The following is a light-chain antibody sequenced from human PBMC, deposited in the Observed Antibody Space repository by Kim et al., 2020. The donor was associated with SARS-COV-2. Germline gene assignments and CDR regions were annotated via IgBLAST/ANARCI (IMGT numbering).Light chain of an antibody. J-gene: IGKJ4*02. Sequence: AIQLTQSPSSLSASVGDRVTITCRAGQDISNFLAWYQQKPGKAPKLLIYGASRLPSEVPSRFSGSGSGTDFTLTISSLQPEDFATYYCQQFNSYPRFGGGTKLEIK. V-gene: IGKV1-13*02. CDR3: QQFNSYPR. CDR1: QDISNF. CDR2: GAS.